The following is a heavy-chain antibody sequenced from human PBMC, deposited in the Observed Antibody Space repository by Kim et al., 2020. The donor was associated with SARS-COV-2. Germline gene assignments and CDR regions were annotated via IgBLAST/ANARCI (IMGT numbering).Heavy chain of an antibody. D-gene: IGHD2-2*01. CDR3: AQGPAVYNYGMDV. V-gene: IGHV3-23*01. J-gene: IGHJ6*02. Sequence: YADAVKGRFTISRDNSKNTLYLQMNGLRAEDTAVYYCAQGPAVYNYGMDVWGQGTTVTVSS.